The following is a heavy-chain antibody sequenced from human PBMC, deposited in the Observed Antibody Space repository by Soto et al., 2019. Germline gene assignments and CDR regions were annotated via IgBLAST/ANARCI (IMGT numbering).Heavy chain of an antibody. CDR3: AREQQLVRDYYYYGMDV. Sequence: GESLKISCKGSGYSFTSYWISWVRQMPGKGLEWMGRIDPSDSYTNYSPSFQGHVTTSADKSISTAYLQWSSLKASDTAMYYCAREQQLVRDYYYYGMDVWGQGTTVTVSS. CDR2: IDPSDSYT. CDR1: GYSFTSYW. J-gene: IGHJ6*02. D-gene: IGHD6-13*01. V-gene: IGHV5-10-1*01.